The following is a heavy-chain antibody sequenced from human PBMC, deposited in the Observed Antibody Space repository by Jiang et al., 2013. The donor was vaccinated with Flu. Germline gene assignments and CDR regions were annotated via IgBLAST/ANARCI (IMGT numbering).Heavy chain of an antibody. D-gene: IGHD4-17*01. CDR3: ARDRAVMDGEPLMDV. CDR1: GYTFTGYY. Sequence: SGAEVKKPGASVKVSCKASGYTFTGYYMHWVRQAPGQGLEWMGWINPNSGGTNYAQKFQGRVTMTRDTSISTAYMELSRLRSDDTAVYYCARDRAVMDGEPLMDVRGQGDPRSPSP. V-gene: IGHV1-2*02. J-gene: IGHJ6*02. CDR2: INPNSGGT.